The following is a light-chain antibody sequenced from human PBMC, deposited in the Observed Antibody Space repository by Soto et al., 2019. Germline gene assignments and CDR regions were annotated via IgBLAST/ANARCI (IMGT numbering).Light chain of an antibody. CDR3: QQSYSTPDT. CDR2: AAS. Sequence: DIQMTQSPSSLSASVGDRVTITCRASQSISSYLNWYQQKPGKAPKLLIYAASSLQSGVPSRFSGSGSGTDFTLTISSLQPEDFVTYYCQQSYSTPDTFGRGTKVEIK. V-gene: IGKV1-39*01. CDR1: QSISSY. J-gene: IGKJ4*01.